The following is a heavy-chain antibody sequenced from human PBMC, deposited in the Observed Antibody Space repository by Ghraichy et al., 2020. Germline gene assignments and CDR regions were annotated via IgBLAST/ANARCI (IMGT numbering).Heavy chain of an antibody. CDR3: AKGSRRDGSGSFDY. J-gene: IGHJ4*02. CDR1: GFTFSSYA. Sequence: LSLTCAASGFTFSSYAMSWVRQAPGKGLEWVSAISGSGGSTYYADSVKGRFTISRDNSKNTLYLQMNSLRAEDTAVYYCAKGSRRDGSGSFDYWGQGTLVTVSS. CDR2: ISGSGGST. D-gene: IGHD3-10*01. V-gene: IGHV3-23*01.